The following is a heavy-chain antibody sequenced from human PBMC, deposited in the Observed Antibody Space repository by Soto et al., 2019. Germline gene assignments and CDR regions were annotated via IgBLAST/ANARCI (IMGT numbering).Heavy chain of an antibody. Sequence: VPVEVSWKACGYSLTSSYMQWVRQAPGKWLEWMGIINPSGGSTSYAQKFQGRVTMTRDTSTSTVYMELSSLRSEDTAVYYGARGSDDGYDWNYWGQGSLVTVSS. CDR1: GYSLTSSY. V-gene: IGHV1-46*03. CDR2: INPSGGST. D-gene: IGHD5-12*01. J-gene: IGHJ4*02. CDR3: ARGSDDGYDWNY.